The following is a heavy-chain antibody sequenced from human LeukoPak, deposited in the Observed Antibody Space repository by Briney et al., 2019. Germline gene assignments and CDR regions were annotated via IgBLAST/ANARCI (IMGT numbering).Heavy chain of an antibody. CDR2: ISYDGSNK. CDR3: AKDRSGSYFPSYYFDY. D-gene: IGHD1-26*01. V-gene: IGHV3-30*18. Sequence: GGSLRLSCAASGFTFSSYGMHWVRQAPGKGLEWVAVISYDGSNKYYADSVKGRFTISRDNSENTLYLQMNSLRAEDTAVYYCAKDRSGSYFPSYYFDYWGQGTLVTVSS. CDR1: GFTFSSYG. J-gene: IGHJ4*02.